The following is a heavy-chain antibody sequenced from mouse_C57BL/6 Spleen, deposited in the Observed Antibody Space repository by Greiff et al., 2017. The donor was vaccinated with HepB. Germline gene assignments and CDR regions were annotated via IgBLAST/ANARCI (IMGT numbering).Heavy chain of an antibody. D-gene: IGHD1-1*01. CDR2: IDPGSGNT. Sequence: QVTLKVSGAELVRPGASVKLSCKASGYTFTDYYINWVKQRPGQGLEWIARIDPGSGNTYYNEKFKGKATLTAEKSSSTSYMQLSSLTSEDSAVYFCARWAYYGSSWYFDVWGTGTTVTVSS. V-gene: IGHV1-76*01. J-gene: IGHJ1*03. CDR1: GYTFTDYY. CDR3: ARWAYYGSSWYFDV.